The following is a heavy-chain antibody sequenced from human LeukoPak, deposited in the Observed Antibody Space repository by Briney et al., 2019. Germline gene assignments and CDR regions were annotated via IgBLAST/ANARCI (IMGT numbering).Heavy chain of an antibody. J-gene: IGHJ5*02. CDR3: ARHSGGTYYVSLDP. V-gene: IGHV4-34*01. D-gene: IGHD1-26*01. CDR1: GGSFSGYY. CDR2: INHSGST. Sequence: SETLSLTCAVYGGSFSGYYWSWIRQPPGKGLERIGEINHSGSTNYNPSLKSRVTISVDTSKNQFSLKLSSVTAADTAVYYCARHSGGTYYVSLDPWGQGTLVTVSS.